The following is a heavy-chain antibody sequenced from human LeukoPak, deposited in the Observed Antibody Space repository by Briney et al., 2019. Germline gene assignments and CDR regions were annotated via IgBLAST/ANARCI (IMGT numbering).Heavy chain of an antibody. CDR2: ISGSGGST. Sequence: GGSLRLSCAASGFTFSSYAMSWVRQAPGKGLEWVSAISGSGGSTYYADSVEGRFTISRDNSKNTLYLQMNSLRAEDTAVYYCAKGTYYYDSSGYSFDYWGQGTLVTVSS. CDR3: AKGTYYYDSSGYSFDY. J-gene: IGHJ4*02. D-gene: IGHD3-22*01. CDR1: GFTFSSYA. V-gene: IGHV3-23*01.